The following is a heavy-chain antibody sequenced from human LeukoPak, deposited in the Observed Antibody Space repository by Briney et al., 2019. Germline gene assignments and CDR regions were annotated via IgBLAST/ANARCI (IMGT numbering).Heavy chain of an antibody. J-gene: IGHJ4*02. V-gene: IGHV3-33*01. D-gene: IGHD3-10*01. CDR3: ARGYGSGSYTFDY. CDR2: IWYDGSNK. CDR1: GLTFRSYG. Sequence: GGSLRLSCAASGLTFRSYGMHWVRQAPGKGLEWVAVIWYDGSNKYYADSVKGRFTISRDNSKNTLYLQMNSLRAEDTAVYYCARGYGSGSYTFDYWGQGTLVTVSS.